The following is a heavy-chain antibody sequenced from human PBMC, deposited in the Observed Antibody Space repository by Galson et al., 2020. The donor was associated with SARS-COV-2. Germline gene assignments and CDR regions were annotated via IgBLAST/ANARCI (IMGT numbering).Heavy chain of an antibody. CDR2: INPNSGGT. D-gene: IGHD1-26*01. CDR3: AREWGELSSIVGATPLR. J-gene: IGHJ4*02. CDR1: GYTFTGYY. V-gene: IGHV1-2*02. Sequence: ASVKVSCKASGYTFTGYYMHWVRQAPGQGLEWMGWINPNSGGTNYAQKFQGRVTMTRDTSISTAYMELSRLRSDDTAVYYCAREWGELSSIVGATPLRWGQGTLVTVAS.